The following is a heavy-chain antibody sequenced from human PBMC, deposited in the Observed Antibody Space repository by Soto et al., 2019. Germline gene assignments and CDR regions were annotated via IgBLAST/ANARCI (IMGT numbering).Heavy chain of an antibody. Sequence: ASVKVSCKASGYTFRTYAMHWVRQAPGQGLEWMGWITAGTGNTKYSQKFQGRVTITRDTSVSTVYMELGGLRSEDTAVYYCARGSLLVALDYWGQGSLVTSPQ. J-gene: IGHJ4*02. CDR1: GYTFRTYA. CDR2: ITAGTGNT. V-gene: IGHV1-3*01. CDR3: ARGSLLVALDY. D-gene: IGHD5-12*01.